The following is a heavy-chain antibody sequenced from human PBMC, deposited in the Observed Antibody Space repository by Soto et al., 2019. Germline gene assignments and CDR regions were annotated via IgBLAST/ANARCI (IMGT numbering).Heavy chain of an antibody. CDR1: GLSVNTYGVG. V-gene: IGHV2-5*02. CDR2: IYWDDDK. CDR3: AHRSKAHNGYGLSDS. Sequence: QITLKESGPTLVKPTQTLTLACSVSGLSVNTYGVGVAWIRQPPGKALEWLGIIYWDDDKRYSPSQMTRITIAKDTSNNQVLFTMTNMGPADTATYFCAHRSKAHNGYGLSDSWGQGTLVTVSS. J-gene: IGHJ4*02. D-gene: IGHD5-12*01.